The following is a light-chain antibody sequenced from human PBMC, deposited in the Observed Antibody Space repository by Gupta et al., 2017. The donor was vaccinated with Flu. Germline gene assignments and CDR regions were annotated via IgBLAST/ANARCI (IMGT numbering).Light chain of an antibody. J-gene: IGKJ2*01. CDR1: QSVSSY. CDR3: QQLSNWPPYT. Sequence: ATLSLSPGERATLSCRASQSVSSYLAWYQQKPGQAPVLLIYDASNMGTGIPARFSGSGSGTYFTLTISSREREDFAVYYCQQLSNWPPYTFGQGTKLEIK. V-gene: IGKV3-11*01. CDR2: DAS.